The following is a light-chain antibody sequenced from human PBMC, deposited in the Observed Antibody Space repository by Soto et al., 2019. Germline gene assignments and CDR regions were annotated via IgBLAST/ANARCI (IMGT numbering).Light chain of an antibody. V-gene: IGKV3-20*01. CDR2: AAS. J-gene: IGKJ1*01. Sequence: EIVLTQSPGTLSLSPGERATLSCRASQSVSSSHLAWYQHKPGQAPRLLIYAASSRATGSPDRFSGGGSGTDFTLTISRLEPEDFATYYCQHYNSYSEAFGQGTKVELK. CDR3: QHYNSYSEA. CDR1: QSVSSSH.